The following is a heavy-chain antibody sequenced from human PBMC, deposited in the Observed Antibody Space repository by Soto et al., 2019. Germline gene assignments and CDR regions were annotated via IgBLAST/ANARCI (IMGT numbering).Heavy chain of an antibody. CDR1: GYTFTSYG. CDR3: ARDCSGGSCYEYFQH. Sequence: QVQLVQSGAEVKKPGASVKVSCKASGYTFTSYGISWVRQAPGQGLEWMGWISAYNGNTNYAQKLQGRVTMTTDTSTSTAYMDLRSLRSDDTAVYYCARDCSGGSCYEYFQHWGQGTLVTVSS. V-gene: IGHV1-18*01. J-gene: IGHJ1*01. D-gene: IGHD2-15*01. CDR2: ISAYNGNT.